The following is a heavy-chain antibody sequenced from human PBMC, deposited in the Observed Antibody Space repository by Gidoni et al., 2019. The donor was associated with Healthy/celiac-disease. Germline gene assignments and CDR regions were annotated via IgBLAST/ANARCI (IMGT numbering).Heavy chain of an antibody. Sequence: EVQLVESGGGLVKPGGSLRLSCEASGFTFSSYSMNWVRQAPGKGLEWVSSISSSSSYIYYADSVKGRFTISRDNAKNSLYLQMNSLRAEDTAVYYCARDAPEYCTNGVCYISHYYYYGMDVWGQGTTVTVSS. J-gene: IGHJ6*02. D-gene: IGHD2-8*01. V-gene: IGHV3-21*01. CDR2: ISSSSSYI. CDR3: ARDAPEYCTNGVCYISHYYYYGMDV. CDR1: GFTFSSYS.